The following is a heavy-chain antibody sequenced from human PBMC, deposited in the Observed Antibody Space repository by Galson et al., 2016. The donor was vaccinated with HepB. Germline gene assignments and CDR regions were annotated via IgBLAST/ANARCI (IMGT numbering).Heavy chain of an antibody. Sequence: SVKVSCKASGYTFINYRIHWVRQAPGQSLEWMGWINAGDGYTKYSQKFQDRVTIYTDTSASTAYMDLSSLRSEDTAVYYCARLHSGGWLIRGDLFDYWGQGTLGTVSS. J-gene: IGHJ4*02. D-gene: IGHD2-15*01. CDR1: GYTFINYR. CDR2: INAGDGYT. V-gene: IGHV1-3*01. CDR3: ARLHSGGWLIRGDLFDY.